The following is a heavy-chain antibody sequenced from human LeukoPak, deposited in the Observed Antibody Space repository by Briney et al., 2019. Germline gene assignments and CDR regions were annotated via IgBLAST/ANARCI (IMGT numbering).Heavy chain of an antibody. Sequence: ETLSLTCAVYGGSFSGYYWSWVRQAPGKGLEWVSSISSSSSYIYYADSVKGRFTISRDNAKNSLYLQMNSLRAEDTAVYYCARGRRGFDPWGQGTLVTVSS. CDR2: ISSSSSYI. CDR1: GGSFSGYY. CDR3: ARGRRGFDP. V-gene: IGHV3-21*01. J-gene: IGHJ5*02.